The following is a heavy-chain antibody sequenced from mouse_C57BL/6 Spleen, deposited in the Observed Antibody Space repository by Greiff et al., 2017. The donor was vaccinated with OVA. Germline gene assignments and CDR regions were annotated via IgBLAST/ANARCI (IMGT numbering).Heavy chain of an antibody. V-gene: IGHV2-5*01. D-gene: IGHD2-1*01. CDR2: IWRGGST. CDR3: AKTPNYGNSSLYYYAMDY. J-gene: IGHJ4*01. CDR1: GFSLTSYG. Sequence: QVQLKESGPGLVQPSQSLSITCTVSGFSLTSYGVHWVRQSPGKGLEWLGVIWRGGSTDYNAAFMSRLSITKDNSKSQVFFKMNSLQADDTAIYYCAKTPNYGNSSLYYYAMDYWGQGTSVTVSS.